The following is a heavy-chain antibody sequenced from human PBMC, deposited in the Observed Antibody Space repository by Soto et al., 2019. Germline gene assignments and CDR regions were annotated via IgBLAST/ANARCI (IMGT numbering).Heavy chain of an antibody. V-gene: IGHV4-39*01. CDR1: GGSISSSIYY. CDR2: IYYSGST. D-gene: IGHD2-15*01. J-gene: IGHJ4*02. Sequence: SETLSVTCTVSGGSISSSIYYWGWIRQPPGKGLEWIGSIYYSGSTYYNPSLKSRVTISVDTSKNQFSLKLSSVTAADTAVYYCARHTPAISISDHWGQGTLVTVSS. CDR3: ARHTPAISISDH.